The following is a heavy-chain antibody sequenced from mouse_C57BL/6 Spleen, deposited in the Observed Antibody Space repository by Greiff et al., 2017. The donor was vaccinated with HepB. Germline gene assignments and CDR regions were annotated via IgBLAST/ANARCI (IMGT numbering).Heavy chain of an antibody. J-gene: IGHJ3*01. CDR2: MNPSSGYT. CDR3: EKISLFAY. V-gene: IGHV1-7*01. Sequence: VQLQQSGAELAKPGASVKLSCKASGYTFTSYWMHWVNQRPGQGLEWIGYMNPSSGYTKFKQKFKDKATLTADKSSSTAYMQLSSLTYEDSAVYYCEKISLFAYWGQGTLVTVSA. CDR1: GYTFTSYW.